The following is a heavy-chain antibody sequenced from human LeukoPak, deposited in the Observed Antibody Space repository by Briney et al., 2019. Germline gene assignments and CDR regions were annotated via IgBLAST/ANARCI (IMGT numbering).Heavy chain of an antibody. CDR3: ARVGPYFDY. J-gene: IGHJ4*02. Sequence: SVKVSCKASGYTFNIYGINWVRQAPGQGLEWMGGIIPIFGTANYAQKFQGRVTITADKSTSTAYMELSSLRSEDTAVYYCARVGPYFDYWGQGTLVTVSS. V-gene: IGHV1-69*06. CDR1: GYTFNIYG. CDR2: IIPIFGTA.